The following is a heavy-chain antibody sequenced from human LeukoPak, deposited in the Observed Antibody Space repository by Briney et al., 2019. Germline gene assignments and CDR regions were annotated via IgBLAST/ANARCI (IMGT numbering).Heavy chain of an antibody. J-gene: IGHJ4*02. CDR3: ANDGRGSYTFDY. CDR1: GFTFSNNE. Sequence: GGSLRLSCAASGFTFSNNEMNWVRQAPGKGLEWVSYISSGGSTIYYADSVKGRFTISRDNSKNTLYLQIHSLRAEDTAVYYCANDGRGSYTFDYWGQGTLVTVSS. D-gene: IGHD1-26*01. CDR2: ISSGGSTI. V-gene: IGHV3-48*03.